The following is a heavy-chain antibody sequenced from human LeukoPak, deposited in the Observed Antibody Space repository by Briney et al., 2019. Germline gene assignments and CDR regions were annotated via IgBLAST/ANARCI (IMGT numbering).Heavy chain of an antibody. V-gene: IGHV3-23*01. D-gene: IGHD6-6*01. CDR2: ISGSGGST. Sequence: GGSLRLSCAASGFTFSSYAMSWVRQAPGKGLEWVSAISGSGGSTYYADSVKGRFTISRDNSKNTLYLQMSSLRAEDTAVYYCAKASTSYSSSSPSDYWGQGTLVTVSS. CDR1: GFTFSSYA. CDR3: AKASTSYSSSSPSDY. J-gene: IGHJ4*02.